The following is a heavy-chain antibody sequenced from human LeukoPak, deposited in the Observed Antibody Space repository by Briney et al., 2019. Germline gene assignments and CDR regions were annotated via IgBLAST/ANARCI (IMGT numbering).Heavy chain of an antibody. Sequence: GGSLRLSCAASGFTVSSNYMSWVRQAPGKGLEWVSVIYSGGSTYYADSVKGRFTISRDNSKNTLYLQMNSLRAEDTAVYYCANVGDYDSSGYPLGWGQGTLVTVSS. CDR3: ANVGDYDSSGYPLG. CDR2: IYSGGST. CDR1: GFTVSSNY. V-gene: IGHV3-53*01. D-gene: IGHD3-22*01. J-gene: IGHJ4*02.